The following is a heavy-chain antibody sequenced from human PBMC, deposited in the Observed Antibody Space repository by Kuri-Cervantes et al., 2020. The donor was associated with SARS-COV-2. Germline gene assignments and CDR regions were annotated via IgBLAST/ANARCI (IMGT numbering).Heavy chain of an antibody. CDR2: IKNKTDGGTT. V-gene: IGHV3-15*01. CDR1: GFTFSNAW. Sequence: GGSLRLSCAASGFTFSNAWMSWVRQAPGKGLEWVGRIKNKTDGGTTDYAAPVKGRFTISRDDSKNTLYLQMNSLKTEDTAVYYCTTSPRYYYDSSGQSRSFDYWGQGTLVTVSS. D-gene: IGHD3-22*01. J-gene: IGHJ4*02. CDR3: TTSPRYYYDSSGQSRSFDY.